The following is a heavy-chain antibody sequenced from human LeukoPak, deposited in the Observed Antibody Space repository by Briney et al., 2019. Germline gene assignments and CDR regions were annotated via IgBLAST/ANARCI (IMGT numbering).Heavy chain of an antibody. J-gene: IGHJ4*02. CDR1: GGSVSSSDYY. V-gene: IGHV4-39*07. D-gene: IGHD6-19*01. CDR2: IYYSGST. Sequence: SETLSLTCTVSGGSVSSSDYYWGWIRQPPGKGLEWIASIYYSGSTYHNPSLESRVTISVDTSKSQFSLKLSSVTAAGTAIYYCARDRRVAVAAFDYWGQGTLVTVSS. CDR3: ARDRRVAVAAFDY.